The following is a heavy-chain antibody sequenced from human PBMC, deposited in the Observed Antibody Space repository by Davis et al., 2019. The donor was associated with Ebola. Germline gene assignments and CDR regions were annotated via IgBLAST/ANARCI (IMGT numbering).Heavy chain of an antibody. Sequence: GESLKISCAASGFTFSSYGMHWVRQAPGKGLEWVAVIWYDGSNKYYADSVKGRFTISRDNSKNTLYLQMNSLRAEDTAVYYCAGTTFYYYGMDVWGQGTTVTVSS. CDR1: GFTFSSYG. J-gene: IGHJ6*02. CDR3: AGTTFYYYGMDV. D-gene: IGHD4-17*01. V-gene: IGHV3-33*01. CDR2: IWYDGSNK.